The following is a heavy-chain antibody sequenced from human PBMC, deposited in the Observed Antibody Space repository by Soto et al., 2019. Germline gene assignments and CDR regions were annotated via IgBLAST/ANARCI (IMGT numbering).Heavy chain of an antibody. D-gene: IGHD3-3*01. V-gene: IGHV3-7*01. J-gene: IGHJ6*03. CDR1: GFTFRSYR. CDR3: VRVRDFWGGSHYYFYYMDV. Sequence: EVQLMESGGGLVQPGGSLRLSCAASGFTFRSYRMSWVSQAPGKGLEWAANIKEDGSEKNYGGSVKGRFTISRYNAQNSRYLQMDSLRVEDTAVYYCVRVRDFWGGSHYYFYYMDVWGKVTTVTGSS. CDR2: IKEDGSEK.